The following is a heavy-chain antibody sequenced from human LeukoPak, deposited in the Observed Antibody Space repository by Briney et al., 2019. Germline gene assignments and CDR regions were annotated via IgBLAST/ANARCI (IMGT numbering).Heavy chain of an antibody. CDR1: GGSFSGYY. CDR3: ARVPYYYYYYMDV. Sequence: SETLSLTCAVYGGSFSGYYWSWIRQPPGKGLECIGEINHSGSTNYNPSLKSRVTISVDTSKNQFSLKLSSVTAADTAVYYCARVPYYYYYYMDVWGKGTTVTVSS. CDR2: INHSGST. J-gene: IGHJ6*03. V-gene: IGHV4-34*01.